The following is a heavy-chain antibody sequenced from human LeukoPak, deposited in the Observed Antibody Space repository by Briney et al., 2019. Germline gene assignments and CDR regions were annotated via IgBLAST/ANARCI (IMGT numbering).Heavy chain of an antibody. V-gene: IGHV1-69*05. J-gene: IGHJ4*02. CDR1: GGTFSSYA. Sequence: GASVKVSCKASGGTFSSYAISGVRQAPGQGLEWMGGIIPIFGTANYEQKFQGRVTITTDESTSTAYMELSSLRSEDTAVYYCARSLLGIDYWGQGTLVTVSS. D-gene: IGHD3-16*01. CDR3: ARSLLGIDY. CDR2: IIPIFGTA.